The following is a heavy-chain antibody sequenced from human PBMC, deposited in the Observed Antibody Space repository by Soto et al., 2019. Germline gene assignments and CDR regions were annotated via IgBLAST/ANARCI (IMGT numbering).Heavy chain of an antibody. CDR3: ASEHRDYGLQSPLALPKEYYYGMDV. CDR1: GYTFARYG. Sequence: GASGKVSCQGSGYTFARYGISRGRQAPGQGLEGMGWVRAIFGTANYAQKFQGRVTITADESTSTAYMELSSLRSEDTAVYYCASEHRDYGLQSPLALPKEYYYGMDVWGQGTTVTVSS. CDR2: VRAIFGTA. V-gene: IGHV1-69*01. D-gene: IGHD4-17*01. J-gene: IGHJ6*02.